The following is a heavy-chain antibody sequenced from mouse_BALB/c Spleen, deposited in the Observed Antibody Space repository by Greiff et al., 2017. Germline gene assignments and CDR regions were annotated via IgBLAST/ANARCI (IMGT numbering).Heavy chain of an antibody. J-gene: IGHJ3*02. Sequence: EVKLVESGGGLLQPGGSRKLSCAASGFTFSSFGMHWVRQAPEKGLEWVAYISSGSSTIYYADTVKGRFTISRDNPKNTLFLQMTSLRSEDTAMYYCARDGTWGQGTLVTVSA. CDR2: ISSGSSTI. CDR1: GFTFSSFG. V-gene: IGHV5-17*02. CDR3: ARDGT. D-gene: IGHD3-3*01.